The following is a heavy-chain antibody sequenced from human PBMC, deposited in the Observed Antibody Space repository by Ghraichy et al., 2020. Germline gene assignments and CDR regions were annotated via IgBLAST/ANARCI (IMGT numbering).Heavy chain of an antibody. J-gene: IGHJ6*02. CDR1: GDSISNYY. CDR2: LYYSGGT. D-gene: IGHD2-2*01. CDR3: ARGHCSGNTCYAWDYYYGMDV. V-gene: IGHV4-59*01. Sequence: GSLSLTCTVSGDSISNYYWHWIRQPPGKGLEWIGYLYYSGGTNYNPSLRSRVTMSVDTSKNQFSLKLSSVTAADSAVYYCARGHCSGNTCYAWDYYYGMDVWGQGTPVTVSS.